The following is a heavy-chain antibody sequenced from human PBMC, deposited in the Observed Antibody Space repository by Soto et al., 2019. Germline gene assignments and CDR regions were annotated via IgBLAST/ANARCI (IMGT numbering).Heavy chain of an antibody. V-gene: IGHV2-26*04. Sequence: QVTVKESGPVLVKPTETLTLTCTVSGFSLSNAGLGVSWIRQPPGEALEWLAHIFSNDEKTYSTSLKSRLTISKDTSTRPVILTMTNIDPVDTATYYCASTYSTSWYWFDRWGRGTLVTVSS. D-gene: IGHD2-2*01. CDR2: IFSNDEK. CDR3: ASTYSTSWYWFDR. CDR1: GFSLSNAGLG. J-gene: IGHJ5*02.